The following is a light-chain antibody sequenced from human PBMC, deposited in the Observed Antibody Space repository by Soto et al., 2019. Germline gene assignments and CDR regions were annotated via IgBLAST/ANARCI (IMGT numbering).Light chain of an antibody. CDR3: QQYVTSPAIT. CDR2: GAT. J-gene: IGKJ5*01. Sequence: EIVLTQSQAALSLSPGERATLSCWASESIGDYLAWYQQKPGQAPRLLIYGATMRTTGTPDRFSGAGSETDFTLAISRLEPGDFAVYYCQQYVTSPAITFGQGTRLEI. V-gene: IGKV3-20*01. CDR1: ESIGDY.